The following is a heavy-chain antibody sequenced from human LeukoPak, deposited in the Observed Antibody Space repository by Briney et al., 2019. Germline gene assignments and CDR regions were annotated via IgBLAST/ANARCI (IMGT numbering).Heavy chain of an antibody. V-gene: IGHV4-39*01. J-gene: IGHJ6*03. CDR3: ARAPVGYSYGLRHIYYMDV. D-gene: IGHD5-18*01. Sequence: SETLSLTCTVSGGSISSNNYYWGWIRQPPGKGLEWIGSIYNRGTNHYSPSLKSRVTISVDTSKKQFSLRLSSVTAADTAVYYCARAPVGYSYGLRHIYYMDVWGKGTTVTVSS. CDR1: GGSISSNNYY. CDR2: IYNRGTN.